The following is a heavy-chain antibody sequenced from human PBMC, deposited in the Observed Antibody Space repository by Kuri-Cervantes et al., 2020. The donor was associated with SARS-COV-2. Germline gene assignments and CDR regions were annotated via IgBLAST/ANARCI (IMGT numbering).Heavy chain of an antibody. CDR1: RFTFNS. Sequence: GGSLRLSCVASRFTFNSWVRQAPGKGLEWVSGISSSGGCTYYVDSMKGRFTISRDNSKNTLYLQMNSLRAEDTAVYYCARGTYYDFWSGYYREYYYYYMDVWGKGTTVTVSS. CDR2: ISSSGGCT. CDR3: ARGTYYDFWSGYYREYYYYYMDV. J-gene: IGHJ6*03. D-gene: IGHD3-3*01. V-gene: IGHV3-23*01.